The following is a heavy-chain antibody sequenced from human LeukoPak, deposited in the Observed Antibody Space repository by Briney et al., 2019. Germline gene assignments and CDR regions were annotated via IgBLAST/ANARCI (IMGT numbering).Heavy chain of an antibody. CDR3: ARAHCTATSCHHFDY. J-gene: IGHJ4*02. D-gene: IGHD2-2*01. CDR2: IFHTGRT. CDR1: GGSISSYY. Sequence: PSETLSLTCTVSGGSISSYYWHWIRQPPGKGLEWIGYIFHTGRTNYNPSLKSRVTLSVDTSKNQFSLKLSSVTAADTAVYYCARAHCTATSCHHFDYWGQGALVTVSS. V-gene: IGHV4-59*12.